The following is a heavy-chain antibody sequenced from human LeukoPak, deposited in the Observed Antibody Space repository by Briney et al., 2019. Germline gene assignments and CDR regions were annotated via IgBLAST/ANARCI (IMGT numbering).Heavy chain of an antibody. CDR3: ARGAGYDILTGYYKEDAFDI. V-gene: IGHV1-2*02. J-gene: IGHJ3*02. D-gene: IGHD3-9*01. Sequence: ASVKVSCEASGYTFTGYYMHWVRQAPGQGLEWMGWINPNSGGTNYAQKFQGRVTMTRDTSISTAYMELSRLRSDDTAVYYCARGAGYDILTGYYKEDAFDIWGQGTMVTVSS. CDR1: GYTFTGYY. CDR2: INPNSGGT.